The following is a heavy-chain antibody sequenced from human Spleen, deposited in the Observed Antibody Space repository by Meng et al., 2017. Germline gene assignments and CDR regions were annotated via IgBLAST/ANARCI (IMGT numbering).Heavy chain of an antibody. J-gene: IGHJ4*02. CDR1: GFTFSSYA. V-gene: IGHV3-23*01. Sequence: GESLKISCAASGFTFSSYAMSWVRQAPGKGLEWVSAISGSGGSTYYADSVKGRFTISRDNAKNSLYLQMISLRAEDTAVYYCERDDVGSDVYYFDYWGQGTLVTVAS. CDR2: ISGSGGST. CDR3: ERDDVGSDVYYFDY. D-gene: IGHD2-15*01.